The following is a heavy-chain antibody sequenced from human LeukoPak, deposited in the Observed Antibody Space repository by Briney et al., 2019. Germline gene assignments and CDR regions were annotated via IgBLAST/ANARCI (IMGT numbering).Heavy chain of an antibody. D-gene: IGHD3-16*01. CDR3: ARGYYDSSNDDFDY. Sequence: GGSLRLSCAASGFTVTNNYMSWVRQAPGKGLEWVSVIYSGGNTYYADSVKGRFTISRDNSKNTLYLQMDSLRGEDTALYYCARGYYDSSNDDFDYWGQGTLVAVSS. J-gene: IGHJ4*02. CDR1: GFTVTNNY. V-gene: IGHV3-53*01. CDR2: IYSGGNT.